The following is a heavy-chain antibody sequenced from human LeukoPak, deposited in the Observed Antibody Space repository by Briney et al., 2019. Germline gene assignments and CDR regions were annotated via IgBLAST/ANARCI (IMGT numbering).Heavy chain of an antibody. CDR1: GFTFSSYG. V-gene: IGHV3-7*01. D-gene: IGHD5-12*01. Sequence: SGGSLRLSCAASGFTFSSYGMHWVRQAPGKGLEWVANIKQDGSAQYYVDSVKGRFSISRDNAKNSLYLEMSSLRAEDTAVYYCARVLRNSGYSGSILPDFWGQGTLVTVSS. CDR2: IKQDGSAQ. CDR3: ARVLRNSGYSGSILPDF. J-gene: IGHJ4*02.